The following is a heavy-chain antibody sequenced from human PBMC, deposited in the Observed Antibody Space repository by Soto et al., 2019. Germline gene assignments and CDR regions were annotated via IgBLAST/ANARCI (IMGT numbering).Heavy chain of an antibody. D-gene: IGHD3-22*01. CDR2: ISSSSSNT. Sequence: GGSLRLSCAASGFTFSSYSMNWVRQAPGKGLEWVSTISSSSSNTYYADSVKGRFTISRDNAKNTLYLKMNSLRAENTAIYNWARDRRVVVRLDAFDLWGQGTLVTVSS. CDR1: GFTFSSYS. V-gene: IGHV3-21*03. J-gene: IGHJ3*01. CDR3: ARDRRVVVRLDAFDL.